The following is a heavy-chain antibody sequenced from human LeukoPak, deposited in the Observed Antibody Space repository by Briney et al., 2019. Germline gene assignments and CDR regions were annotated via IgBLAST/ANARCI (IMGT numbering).Heavy chain of an antibody. CDR2: IYYSGST. J-gene: IGHJ3*02. V-gene: IGHV4-39*07. CDR3: ARVVYGGYNAFDI. D-gene: IGHD4-17*01. Sequence: PSETLSLTCTVSGGSISSSSYYWGWIRQPPGKGLEWIGSIYYSGSTYYNPSLKSRVTISVDTSRNQFSLKLSSVTAADTAVYYCARVVYGGYNAFDIWGQGTMVIASS. CDR1: GGSISSSSYY.